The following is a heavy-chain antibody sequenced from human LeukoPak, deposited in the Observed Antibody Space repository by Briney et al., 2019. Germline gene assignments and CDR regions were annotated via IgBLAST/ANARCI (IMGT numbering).Heavy chain of an antibody. J-gene: IGHJ5*02. CDR1: GFTFSSYG. D-gene: IGHD6-6*01. CDR3: ARDRVSSSSGSRWFDP. CDR2: IWYDGSNK. Sequence: PGRSLRLSCAASGFTFSSYGMHWVRQAPGKGLEWVAVIWYDGSNKYYADPVKGRFTISRDNSKNTLYLQMNSLRAEDTAVYYCARDRVSSSSGSRWFDPWGQGTLVTVSS. V-gene: IGHV3-33*01.